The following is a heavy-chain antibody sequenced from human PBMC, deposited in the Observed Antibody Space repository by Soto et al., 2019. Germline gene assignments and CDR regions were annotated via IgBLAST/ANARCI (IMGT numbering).Heavy chain of an antibody. CDR2: ITGTGSNT. Sequence: EVQLLESGGGLVQPGGSLRLSCAASGFTFSDYAMTWVRQAQGKGLEWVSVITGTGSNTYYADSVKGRFTISRDNSKNTLYLQMNSLRAEDAAVYYCAKPMQQWLVQPDSFDYWGQGTLVTVSS. V-gene: IGHV3-23*01. CDR3: AKPMQQWLVQPDSFDY. J-gene: IGHJ4*02. CDR1: GFTFSDYA. D-gene: IGHD5-18*01.